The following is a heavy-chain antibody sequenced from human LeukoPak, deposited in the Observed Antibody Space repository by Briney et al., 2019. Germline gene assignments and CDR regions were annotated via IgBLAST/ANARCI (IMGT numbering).Heavy chain of an antibody. Sequence: GGSLRLSCAASGFTLSSYWMTWVRQAPGKGLEWVANIKREGSEKYYVDSVKGRFTISRDNAKNSLYLQMNSLRAEDTAVYYCAREGSYRSWFDPWGQGILVTVS. D-gene: IGHD1-26*01. V-gene: IGHV3-7*05. CDR2: IKREGSEK. CDR3: AREGSYRSWFDP. CDR1: GFTLSSYW. J-gene: IGHJ5*02.